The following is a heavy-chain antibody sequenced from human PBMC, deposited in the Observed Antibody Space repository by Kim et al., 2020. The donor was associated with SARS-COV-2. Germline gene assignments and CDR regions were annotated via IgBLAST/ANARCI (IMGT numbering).Heavy chain of an antibody. V-gene: IGHV1-69*02. Sequence: SVKVSCKASGGTFSSYTISWVRQAPGQGLEWMGRIIPILGIANYAQKFQGRVTITADKSTSTAYMELSSLRSEDTAVYYCANLEYGDYVWGSYRFYAFDIWGQGTMVTVSS. CDR2: IIPILGIA. D-gene: IGHD3-16*02. J-gene: IGHJ3*02. CDR1: GGTFSSYT. CDR3: ANLEYGDYVWGSYRFYAFDI.